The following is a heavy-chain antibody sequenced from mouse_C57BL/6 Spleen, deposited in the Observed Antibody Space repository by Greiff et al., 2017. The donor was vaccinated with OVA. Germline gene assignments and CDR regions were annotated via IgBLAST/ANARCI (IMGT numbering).Heavy chain of an antibody. J-gene: IGHJ4*01. CDR1: GYAFRSYW. V-gene: IGHV1-80*01. Sequence: QVQLKQSGAELVKPGASVKISCKASGYAFRSYWMNWVKQRPGKGLEWIGQIYPGVGDTNYNGKFKGKATLTADKSSSTAYMQLSSLTSEDAAVYFCARSYSIYFGDYWGQGTSVTVAS. CDR2: IYPGVGDT. CDR3: ARSYSIYFGDY. D-gene: IGHD2-5*01.